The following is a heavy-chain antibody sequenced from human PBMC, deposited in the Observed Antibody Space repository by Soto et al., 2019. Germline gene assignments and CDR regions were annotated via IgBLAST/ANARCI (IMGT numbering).Heavy chain of an antibody. CDR2: IKQDESKV. CDR1: GFTFTNYW. J-gene: IGHJ3*02. Sequence: EVQLVESGGGLVQPGGSLRLSCAASGFTFTNYWMTWVRQAPGKGLEWVANIKQDESKVFYVDSVKGRFTISRDNAKCSLDLQMNSLRVEDTAVYYCARRTVTSKGDAFDIWGLGTMVTVSS. CDR3: ARRTVTSKGDAFDI. D-gene: IGHD4-17*01. V-gene: IGHV3-7*01.